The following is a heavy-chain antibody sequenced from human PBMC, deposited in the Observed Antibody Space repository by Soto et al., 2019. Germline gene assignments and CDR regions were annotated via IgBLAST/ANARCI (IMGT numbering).Heavy chain of an antibody. CDR2: ITPILGTL. J-gene: IGHJ5*02. CDR3: ARRRGHSFVDVNPTNWFDP. Sequence: QVQLVQSGAEVKQPGSSVKVSCKASGDTFTKYVVSWVRQAPGQGLEWMGGITPILGTLNYAQKFMGRFTILADEYATTVYMERTSLRSEDTAVYYCARRRGHSFVDVNPTNWFDPWGPGTLVTVSS. V-gene: IGHV1-69*01. CDR1: GDTFTKYV. D-gene: IGHD3-10*01.